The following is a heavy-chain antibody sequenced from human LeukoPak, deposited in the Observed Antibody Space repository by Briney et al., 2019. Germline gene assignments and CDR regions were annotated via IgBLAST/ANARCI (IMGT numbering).Heavy chain of an antibody. J-gene: IGHJ4*02. V-gene: IGHV4-61*02. Sequence: SETLSLTCTVSGGSISSGSYYWSWVRQPAGKGLEWIGRIYTSGSTNYNPSLKSRVTISVDTSKNQLSLKLSSVTAADTAVYYCARDQYYDSSGLWGQGTLVTVSS. CDR2: IYTSGST. CDR1: GGSISSGSYY. D-gene: IGHD3-22*01. CDR3: ARDQYYDSSGL.